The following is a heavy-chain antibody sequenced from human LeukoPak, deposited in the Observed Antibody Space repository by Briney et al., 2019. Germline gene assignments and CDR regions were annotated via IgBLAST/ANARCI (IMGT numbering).Heavy chain of an antibody. CDR2: MWYDGSNK. V-gene: IGHV3-33*06. Sequence: GRSLRLSCAASGFTFSSYGMHWVRQAPGKGLEWVAVMWYDGSNKYYADSVKGRFTISRDSSKNTLYLQMNSLRAEDTAVYFCAKRGVVVRVFLVGFHKEAYYFDSWGQGALVTVSS. CDR1: GFTFSSYG. J-gene: IGHJ4*02. D-gene: IGHD3-16*02. CDR3: AKRGVVVRVFLVGFHKEAYYFDS.